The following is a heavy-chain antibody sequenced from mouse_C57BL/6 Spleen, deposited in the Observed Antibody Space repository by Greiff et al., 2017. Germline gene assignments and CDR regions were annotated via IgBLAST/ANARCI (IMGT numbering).Heavy chain of an antibody. CDR3: AIDEGPDYFDY. J-gene: IGHJ2*01. D-gene: IGHD3-3*01. V-gene: IGHV1-74*01. CDR2: IHPSDSDT. Sequence: VKLMESGPELVKPGASVKISCKASGYTFTSYWMHWVKQRPGQGLEWIGRIHPSDSDTNYNQKFKGKATLTVDKSSSTAYMQLSSLTSEDSAVYYCAIDEGPDYFDYWGQGTTLTVSS. CDR1: GYTFTSYW.